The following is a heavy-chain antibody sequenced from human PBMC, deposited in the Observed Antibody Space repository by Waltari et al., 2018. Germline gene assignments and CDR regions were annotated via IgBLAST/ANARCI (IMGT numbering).Heavy chain of an antibody. V-gene: IGHV3-73*02. Sequence: EVQLVGFGGGLVQPGGSLKLSCSASGFLFSGSPIHWVRQASGEGLEWVGRIGNQGNTYATVYTESVKGRFTISRDDSKNTAYLQMNSLKIEDTAFYYCTRSPGFGPWGQGTLVTVSS. CDR3: TRSPGFGP. J-gene: IGHJ5*02. CDR2: IGNQGNTYAT. CDR1: GFLFSGSP.